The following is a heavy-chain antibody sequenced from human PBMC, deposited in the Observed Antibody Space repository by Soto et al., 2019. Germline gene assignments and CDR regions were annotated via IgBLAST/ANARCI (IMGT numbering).Heavy chain of an antibody. CDR1: GYTLTEIS. CDR3: ATQRITIFGVVNHYFDY. D-gene: IGHD3-3*01. J-gene: IGHJ4*02. Sequence: ASVKVSCKVSGYTLTEISMHWVRQAPGKGLEWMGGFDPEDGETIYAQKFQGRVTMTEDTSTDTAYMELSSLRSEDTAVYYCATQRITIFGVVNHYFDYWGQGTLVTVSS. CDR2: FDPEDGET. V-gene: IGHV1-24*01.